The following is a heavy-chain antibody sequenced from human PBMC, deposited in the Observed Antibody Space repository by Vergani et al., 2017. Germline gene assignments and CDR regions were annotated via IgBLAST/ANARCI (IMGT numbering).Heavy chain of an antibody. CDR3: ARVSPSSGSSGYDDAFDI. V-gene: IGHV1-3*01. CDR1: GYTFTSYA. J-gene: IGHJ3*02. CDR2: INAGNGNT. Sequence: QVQLVQSGAEVKKPGASVKVSCKASGYTFTSYAMHWVRQAPGQRLEWMGWINAGNGNTKYSQKFQGRVTITRDTSASTAYMELSSLRSEDTAVYYCARVSPSSGSSGYDDAFDIWGQGTMVTVSS. D-gene: IGHD3-22*01.